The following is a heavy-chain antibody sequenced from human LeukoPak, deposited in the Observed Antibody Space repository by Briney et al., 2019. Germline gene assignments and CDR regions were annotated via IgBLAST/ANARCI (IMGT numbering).Heavy chain of an antibody. CDR3: ARDLGRSSSWYPPYYFDS. Sequence: ASVKVSCKVSGYTLTELSMHWVRQAPGKGLEWMGGFDPEDGETIYAQKFQGRVTMTEDTSTTTAHMELRGLRSDDTAVYCCARDLGRSSSWYPPYYFDSWGQGTLVSVSS. J-gene: IGHJ4*02. D-gene: IGHD6-13*01. V-gene: IGHV1-24*01. CDR1: GYTLTELS. CDR2: FDPEDGET.